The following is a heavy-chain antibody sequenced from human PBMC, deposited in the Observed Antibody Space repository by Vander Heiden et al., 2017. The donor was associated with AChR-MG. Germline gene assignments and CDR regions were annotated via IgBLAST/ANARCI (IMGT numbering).Heavy chain of an antibody. Sequence: EVQLVESGGGLVKPGGSLRLPCAPSGITFSNAWLSWVRQAPGKGLEWVGRIKSKTEGGTIDYAAPVRGRFSISRDDSKNTMYMQMYSLSTDDTAVYYCTITHPLAWGQGTLVTVSS. V-gene: IGHV3-15*01. CDR2: IKSKTEGGTI. J-gene: IGHJ5*02. CDR3: TITHPLA. CDR1: GITFSNAW.